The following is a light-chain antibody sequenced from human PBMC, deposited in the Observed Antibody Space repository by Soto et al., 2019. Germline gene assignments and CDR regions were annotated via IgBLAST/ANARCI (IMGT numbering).Light chain of an antibody. CDR2: EVS. V-gene: IGLV2-8*01. CDR3: SSHAGSVNLV. J-gene: IGLJ2*01. Sequence: QSALTQPPSASGSPGQSVTISCTGTSSDVGYYNYVSWYQQHPGKAPKLLIYEVSKRPSGVPDRFSGSKSGNTASLTVSGLQAVDEADYYCSSHAGSVNLVFGGGTKLTVL. CDR1: SSDVGYYNY.